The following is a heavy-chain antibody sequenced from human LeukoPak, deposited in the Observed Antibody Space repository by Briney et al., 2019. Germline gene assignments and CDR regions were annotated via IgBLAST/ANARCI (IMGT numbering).Heavy chain of an antibody. CDR2: INHNGNVN. D-gene: IGHD3-16*01. J-gene: IGHJ6*02. CDR3: ARGGGLDV. V-gene: IGHV3-7*03. Sequence: RGSLRLSCAASGFTFINYWMNWARQAPGKGLEWVASINHNGNVNYYVDSVKGRFTISRDNAKNSLYLQMGNLRAEDTAVYFCARGGGLDVWGQGATVTVSS. CDR1: GFTFINYW.